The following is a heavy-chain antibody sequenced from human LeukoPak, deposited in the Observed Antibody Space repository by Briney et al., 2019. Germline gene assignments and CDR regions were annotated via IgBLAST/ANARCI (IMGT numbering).Heavy chain of an antibody. CDR3: ARLCSGGSCYEEDYFDY. Sequence: SETLSLTCTVSGGSISSSSYYWGWIRQPPGKGLEWIGSIYYSGSTYYNPSLKSRVTISVDTSKHQFSLKLSSVTAADTAVYYCARLCSGGSCYEEDYFDYWGQGTLVTVSS. CDR1: GGSISSSSYY. D-gene: IGHD2-15*01. CDR2: IYYSGST. V-gene: IGHV4-39*01. J-gene: IGHJ4*02.